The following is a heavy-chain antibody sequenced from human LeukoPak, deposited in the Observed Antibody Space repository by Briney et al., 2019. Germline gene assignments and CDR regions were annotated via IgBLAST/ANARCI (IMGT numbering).Heavy chain of an antibody. V-gene: IGHV4-34*01. J-gene: IGHJ5*02. Sequence: SETLSLTCAVYGGSFSDYYWGWIRQPPGKGLEWIGSIYYNGNTYYNPSLKSRVTISVDTSKNQFSLKLTSATAADTAVYYCARGGDSGSFAATSRCWFDPWGRGTLVTVSS. D-gene: IGHD1-26*01. CDR2: IYYNGNT. CDR3: ARGGDSGSFAATSRCWFDP. CDR1: GGSFSDYY.